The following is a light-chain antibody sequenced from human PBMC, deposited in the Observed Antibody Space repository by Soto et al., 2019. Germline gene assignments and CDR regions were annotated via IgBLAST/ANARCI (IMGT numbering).Light chain of an antibody. CDR1: QSLVHSDGNTY. Sequence: DVVMTQSPLSLPVTLGQPASISCRSSQSLVHSDGNTYLNWLQQRPGQSPRRIIYKVSNRDSGVPDRFSGSGSGTDFTLTISRVEAEDVGVYYCVQGTHWPRAFGQGTKVEIK. CDR2: KVS. J-gene: IGKJ1*01. V-gene: IGKV2-30*02. CDR3: VQGTHWPRA.